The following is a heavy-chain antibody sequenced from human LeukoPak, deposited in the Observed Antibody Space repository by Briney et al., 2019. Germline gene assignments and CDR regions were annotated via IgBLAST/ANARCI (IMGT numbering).Heavy chain of an antibody. Sequence: GGSLRLSCAASGFTFSSYWMSWVRQAPGKGLEWVANIKEDGSEKYYVDSVKGRLTISRDTAKSSLYLQMNSLRAEDTAVYYCATRGYYYDSGGYSYFDYWGQGTLVTVSS. J-gene: IGHJ4*02. V-gene: IGHV3-7*02. CDR1: GFTFSSYW. D-gene: IGHD3-22*01. CDR2: IKEDGSEK. CDR3: ATRGYYYDSGGYSYFDY.